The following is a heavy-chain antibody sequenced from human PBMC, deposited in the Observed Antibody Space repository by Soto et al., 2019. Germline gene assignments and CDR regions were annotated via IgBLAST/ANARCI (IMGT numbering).Heavy chain of an antibody. CDR2: INHSGST. CDR3: AREGRTTDFDP. CDR1: GRSFSGYY. J-gene: IGHJ5*02. Sequence: SETLSLTCAVYGRSFSGYYWSWIRQPPGKGLEWIGEINHSGSTNYNPSLKSRVTISVDTSKNQFSLKLSSVTAADTAVYYCAREGRTTDFDPWGQGTLVTVSS. V-gene: IGHV4-34*01.